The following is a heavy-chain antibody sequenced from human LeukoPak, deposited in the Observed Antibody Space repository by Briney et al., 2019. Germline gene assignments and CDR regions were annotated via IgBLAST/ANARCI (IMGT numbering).Heavy chain of an antibody. J-gene: IGHJ4*02. V-gene: IGHV1-24*01. CDR3: ARDLGVVGATEFDY. CDR2: FDPEDGET. D-gene: IGHD1-26*01. CDR1: GYTLTELS. Sequence: GASVKVSCKVSGYTLTELSMHWVRQAPGKGLEWMGGFDPEDGETIYAQKFQGRVTMTEDTSTDTAYMELSSLRSEDTAVYYCARDLGVVGATEFDYWGQGTLVTVSS.